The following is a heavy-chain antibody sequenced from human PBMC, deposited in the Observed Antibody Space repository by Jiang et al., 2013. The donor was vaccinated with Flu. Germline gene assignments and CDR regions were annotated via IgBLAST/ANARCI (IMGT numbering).Heavy chain of an antibody. J-gene: IGHJ4*02. CDR1: GYSLMGFG. V-gene: IGHV1-18*01. CDR2: INSLNGDT. Sequence: GAEVKKPGASVRVSCKTSGYSLMGFGTSWVRQAPGQGLEWMGYINSLNGDTNYAQEFQGRVSMTTDTSTSTAYMDLRSLTSDDTAMYYCTRDAGTVPRQGFDYWGQGTLVTVSS. D-gene: IGHD4-17*01. CDR3: TRDAGTVPRQGFDY.